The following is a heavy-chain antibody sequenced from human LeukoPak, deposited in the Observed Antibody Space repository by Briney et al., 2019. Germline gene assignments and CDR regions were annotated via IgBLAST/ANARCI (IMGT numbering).Heavy chain of an antibody. Sequence: ASVKVSCKASGYTFTSYYMHWVRQAPGQGLEWMGIINPSGGSTSYAQKFQGRVTMTRDTSTSTVYMELSSLRSEDTAVYYCSRDLSRFLEWLSGWFDPWGQGTLVTVSS. CDR3: SRDLSRFLEWLSGWFDP. CDR2: INPSGGST. V-gene: IGHV1-46*03. J-gene: IGHJ5*02. CDR1: GYTFTSYY. D-gene: IGHD3-3*01.